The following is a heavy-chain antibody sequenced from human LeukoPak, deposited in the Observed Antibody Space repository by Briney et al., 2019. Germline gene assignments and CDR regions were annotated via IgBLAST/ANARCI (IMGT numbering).Heavy chain of an antibody. Sequence: PGGSLRLSCAASGFTFDDYAMHWVRQAPGKGLEWVSGISWNSGSIGYADSVKGRFTISRDNAKNSLYLQMNSLRAEDTAVYYCARGELLWFGESKNNWFDPWGQGTLVTVSS. J-gene: IGHJ5*02. CDR2: ISWNSGSI. CDR3: ARGELLWFGESKNNWFDP. D-gene: IGHD3-10*01. CDR1: GFTFDDYA. V-gene: IGHV3-9*01.